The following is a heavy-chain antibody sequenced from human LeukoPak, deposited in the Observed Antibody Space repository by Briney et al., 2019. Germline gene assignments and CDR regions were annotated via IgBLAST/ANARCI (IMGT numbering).Heavy chain of an antibody. CDR3: ANEIRPNDY. V-gene: IGHV3-23*01. D-gene: IGHD4-17*01. CDR1: EFDFSTHA. Sequence: GGSLRLSCAASEFDFSTHAMTWVRQAPGKGLEWVSAISISGTKTYYAGSVKGRFTISRDNSKNTLYLQMYSLRAEDTAVYYCANEIRPNDYWGQGTLVTVSS. CDR2: ISISGTKT. J-gene: IGHJ4*02.